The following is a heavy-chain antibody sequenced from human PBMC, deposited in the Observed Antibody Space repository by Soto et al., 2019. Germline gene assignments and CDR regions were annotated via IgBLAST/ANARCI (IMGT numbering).Heavy chain of an antibody. V-gene: IGHV3-15*01. D-gene: IGHD2-2*01. CDR1: GFTFSDST. CDR3: TTDSYSSIIIVRFDY. Sequence: AGGSLRLSCAASGFTFSDSTIHWVRQASGKGLEWVGRIKSKTDGGTTDYAEPVKGRFAISRDDSNNMVYLQMNSLKIEDTAVYYCTTDSYSSIIIVRFDYWGHGTLVTVSS. J-gene: IGHJ4*01. CDR2: IKSKTDGGTT.